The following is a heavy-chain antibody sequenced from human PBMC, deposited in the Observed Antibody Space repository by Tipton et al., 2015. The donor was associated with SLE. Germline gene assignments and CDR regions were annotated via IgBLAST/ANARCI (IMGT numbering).Heavy chain of an antibody. Sequence: TLSLTCSVSGGSISSSSYYWGWIPQPPGTGLEWIASIHHTGSTYYNTTLKSRVTISVNTSKNLFSLNLNSVNAADTAVYYCALRGGGSSSDYWGQGTLVSVSS. CDR3: ALRGGGSSSDY. J-gene: IGHJ4*02. D-gene: IGHD2-15*01. V-gene: IGHV4-39*07. CDR2: IHHTGST. CDR1: GGSISSSSYY.